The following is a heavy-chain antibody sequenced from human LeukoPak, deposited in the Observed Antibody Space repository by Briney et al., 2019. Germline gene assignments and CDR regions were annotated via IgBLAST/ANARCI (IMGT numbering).Heavy chain of an antibody. CDR1: GGSISSYY. J-gene: IGHJ3*02. CDR3: ARSAIDAFDI. CDR2: IYNSGST. Sequence: PSETLSLTCTVSGGSISSYYWSWVRQPPGKGLECIGYIYNSGSTNYNPSLKSRVSISVDTSKNQFSLRLSSVTAADTAVYYCARSAIDAFDIWGQGTMVTVSS. D-gene: IGHD6-25*01. V-gene: IGHV4-59*08.